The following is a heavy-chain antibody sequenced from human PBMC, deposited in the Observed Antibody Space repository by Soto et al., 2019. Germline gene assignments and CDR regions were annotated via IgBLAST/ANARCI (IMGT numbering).Heavy chain of an antibody. Sequence: SLRLSCAASGFTFDDYAMHWVRQAPGKGLEWVSGISWNSGSIGYADSVKGRFTISRDNAKNSLYLQMNSLRAEDTALYYCAKDIRGWYDYWGQGTLVTVSS. CDR1: GFTFDDYA. D-gene: IGHD6-19*01. CDR2: ISWNSGSI. V-gene: IGHV3-9*01. J-gene: IGHJ4*02. CDR3: AKDIRGWYDY.